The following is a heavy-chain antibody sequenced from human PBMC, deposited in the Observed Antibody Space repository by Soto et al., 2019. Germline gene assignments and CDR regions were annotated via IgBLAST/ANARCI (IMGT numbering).Heavy chain of an antibody. CDR3: ARSRVVPAANWFDP. Sequence: SETLSLTCAVYRGSFSGYYWSWIRQPPGKGLEWIGEINHSGSTNYNPSLKSRVTISVDTSKNQFSLKLSSVTAADTAVYYCARSRVVPAANWFDPWGQGTLVTVSS. CDR2: INHSGST. J-gene: IGHJ5*02. CDR1: RGSFSGYY. V-gene: IGHV4-34*01. D-gene: IGHD2-2*01.